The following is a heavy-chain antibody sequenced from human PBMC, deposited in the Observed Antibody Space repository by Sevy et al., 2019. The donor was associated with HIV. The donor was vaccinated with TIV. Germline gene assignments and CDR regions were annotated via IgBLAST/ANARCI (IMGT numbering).Heavy chain of an antibody. Sequence: GGSLRLSCAASGFSFRSYWMTWVRQAPGKGLEWVASIYQDGSEKYYMDSVKGRFTVSRDNAKNSLFLQMNSRRVEDTAVYYCAREGSYGDYMLSYYYGMDVWGQGTTVTVSS. CDR1: GFSFRSYW. CDR2: IYQDGSEK. V-gene: IGHV3-7*01. J-gene: IGHJ6*02. CDR3: AREGSYGDYMLSYYYGMDV. D-gene: IGHD4-17*01.